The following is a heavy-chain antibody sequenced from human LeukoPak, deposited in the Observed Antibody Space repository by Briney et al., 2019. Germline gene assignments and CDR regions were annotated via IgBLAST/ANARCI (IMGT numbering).Heavy chain of an antibody. V-gene: IGHV4-59*08. D-gene: IGHD6-13*01. J-gene: IGHJ4*02. CDR2: IYYSGST. CDR3: ARGKGRSWYYFDY. CDR1: GASIRTYY. Sequence: PSETLSLTCAVSGASIRTYYWTWVRQPPGKGLEWIGYIYYSGSTYYNPSLKSRVTISVDTSKNQFSLKLSSVTAADTAVYYCARGKGRSWYYFDYWGQGTLVTVSS.